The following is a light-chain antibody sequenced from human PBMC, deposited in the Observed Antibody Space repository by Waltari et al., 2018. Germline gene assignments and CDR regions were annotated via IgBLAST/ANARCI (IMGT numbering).Light chain of an antibody. V-gene: IGKV1-5*03. Sequence: DIQMTQSPSPLSASVGDSITITCRASQSISSWLAWYQQKPGKAPKLLIYKASILESGVPSRFSGSGSGTEFTLTISSLQPDDFATYYCQQYNSYSAFGQGTKLEIK. J-gene: IGKJ2*01. CDR3: QQYNSYSA. CDR2: KAS. CDR1: QSISSW.